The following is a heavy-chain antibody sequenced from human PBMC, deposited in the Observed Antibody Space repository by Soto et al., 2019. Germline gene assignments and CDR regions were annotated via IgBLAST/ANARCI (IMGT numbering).Heavy chain of an antibody. CDR3: ARVGGFGATTIDY. CDR2: IYYSGST. Sequence: SETLSLTCTVSGGSISSGDYYWSWIRHPPGKGLEWIGYIYYSGSTYYNPSLKSRVTISVDTSKNQFSLKLSSVTAADTAVYYCARVGGFGATTIDYWGQGILVTVSS. CDR1: GGSISSGDYY. D-gene: IGHD3-10*01. V-gene: IGHV4-30-4*01. J-gene: IGHJ4*02.